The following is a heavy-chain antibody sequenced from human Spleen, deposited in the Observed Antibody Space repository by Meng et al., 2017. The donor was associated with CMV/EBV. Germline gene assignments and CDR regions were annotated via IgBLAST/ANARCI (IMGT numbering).Heavy chain of an antibody. D-gene: IGHD6-19*01. CDR2: ISYDGSNK. CDR1: GFTFRSYA. CDR3: ARDGEQWLVTSYFDY. J-gene: IGHJ4*02. V-gene: IGHV3-30*04. Sequence: SGFTFRSYAMHWVRKAPGKGVEWVAVISYDGSNKYYADSVKGRFTISRDNSKNTLYLQMNSLRAEDTAVYYCARDGEQWLVTSYFDYWGQGTLVTVSS.